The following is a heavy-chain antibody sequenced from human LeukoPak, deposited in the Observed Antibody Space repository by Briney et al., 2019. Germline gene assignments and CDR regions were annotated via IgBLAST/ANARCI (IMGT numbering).Heavy chain of an antibody. CDR3: VIFGVVIHNWFDP. CDR2: ISSSSSYI. Sequence: GGSLRLSCAASGFTFSSYAMHWVRQAPGKGLEWVSSISSSSSYIYYADSVKGRFTISRDNAKNSLYLQMNSLRAEDTAVYYCVIFGVVIHNWFDPWGQGTLVTVSS. CDR1: GFTFSSYA. D-gene: IGHD3-3*01. J-gene: IGHJ5*02. V-gene: IGHV3-21*01.